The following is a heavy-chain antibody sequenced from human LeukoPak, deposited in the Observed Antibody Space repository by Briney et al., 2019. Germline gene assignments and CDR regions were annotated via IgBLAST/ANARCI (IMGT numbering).Heavy chain of an antibody. V-gene: IGHV3-7*01. Sequence: QPGGSLRLSCAASGFTFSSYWMSWVRQAPGKGLEWVANIKQEGSEKYYVDSVKGRFTISRDNAKNSLYLQMNSLRAEDTAVYYCARERQQLALYYYYYYMDVWGKGTTVTVSS. CDR2: IKQEGSEK. CDR1: GFTFSSYW. D-gene: IGHD6-13*01. J-gene: IGHJ6*03. CDR3: ARERQQLALYYYYYYMDV.